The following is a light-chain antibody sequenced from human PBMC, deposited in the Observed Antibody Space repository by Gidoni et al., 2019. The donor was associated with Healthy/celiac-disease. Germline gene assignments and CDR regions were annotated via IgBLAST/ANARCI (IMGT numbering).Light chain of an antibody. J-gene: IGLJ2*01. CDR2: EVS. CDR1: SSDVGGYNY. CDR3: SSYAGSNNVV. Sequence: QSALTPPPSAPGSPGQSVTISCTGTSSDVGGYNYVSWYQQHPGKAPNLMIYEVSKRPSGVPDRFSGSKSGDAASLTVSGLQAEDEADYYCSSYAGSNNVVFGGGTKLTVL. V-gene: IGLV2-8*01.